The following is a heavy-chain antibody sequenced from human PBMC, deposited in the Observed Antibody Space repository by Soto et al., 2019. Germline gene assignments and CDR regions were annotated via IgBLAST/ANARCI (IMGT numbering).Heavy chain of an antibody. CDR2: ISYDGSNK. D-gene: IGHD3-22*01. Sequence: QVQLVESGGGVVQPGRSLRLSCAASGFTFSSYAMHWVHQAPGKGLEWVAVISYDGSNKYYADSVKGRFTISRDNSKNTLYLQMNSLRAEDTAVYYCAVRSYYDSSGYLTYYGMDVWGQGTTVTVSS. CDR1: GFTFSSYA. J-gene: IGHJ6*02. CDR3: AVRSYYDSSGYLTYYGMDV. V-gene: IGHV3-30-3*01.